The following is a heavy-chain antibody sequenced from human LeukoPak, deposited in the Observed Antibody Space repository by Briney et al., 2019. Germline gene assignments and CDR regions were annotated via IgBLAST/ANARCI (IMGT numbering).Heavy chain of an antibody. CDR1: GYTFTSYD. J-gene: IGHJ5*02. CDR3: ARKITVVVGWFDP. Sequence: ASVKVSCKASGYTFTSYDINWVRQATGQGLEWMGWMNPNSGNTGYAQKFQGRVTMTRNTSISTAYIELSSLRSEDTAVYYCARKITVVVGWFDPWGQGTLVTVSS. V-gene: IGHV1-8*01. CDR2: MNPNSGNT. D-gene: IGHD2-15*01.